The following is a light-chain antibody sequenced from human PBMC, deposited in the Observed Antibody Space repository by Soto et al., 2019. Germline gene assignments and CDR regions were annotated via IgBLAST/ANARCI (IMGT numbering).Light chain of an antibody. V-gene: IGKV3-20*01. CDR3: PQSYSSRT. Sequence: EIVLTQSPGTVSLSPGERATLSCRASQSVGSRWLAWYQQKPGPAPRVLIYGGSNRATGIPDRFSGSGSGTDFTLTISRLEPEDFAVYYCPQSYSSRTFGQGTKVEMK. J-gene: IGKJ1*01. CDR1: QSVGSRW. CDR2: GGS.